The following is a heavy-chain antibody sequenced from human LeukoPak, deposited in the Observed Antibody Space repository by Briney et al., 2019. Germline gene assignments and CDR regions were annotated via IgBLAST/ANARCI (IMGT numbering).Heavy chain of an antibody. D-gene: IGHD3-22*01. CDR1: GGTFSSYA. CDR2: IIPIFGTA. J-gene: IGHJ4*02. V-gene: IGHV1-69*05. Sequence: ASVKVSCKASGGTFSSYAISWVRQAPGQGLEWMGGIIPIFGTANYAQKFQGRVTTTTDESTSTAYMELSSLRSEDTAVYYCARGVDSSGYYCYYWGQGTLVTVSS. CDR3: ARGVDSSGYYCYY.